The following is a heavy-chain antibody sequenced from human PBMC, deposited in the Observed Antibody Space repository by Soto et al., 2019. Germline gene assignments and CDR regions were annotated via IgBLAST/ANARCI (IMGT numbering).Heavy chain of an antibody. CDR1: GGSISSGGYY. J-gene: IGHJ5*02. CDR2: IFYTGST. Sequence: QVQLQASGPGLVKPSQTLSLTCTVSGGSISSGGYYWNWIRQHPGKGLGWIGYIFYTGSTYYNPSLQSRLTISVATSKNHFSLNLNSVTAADKAVYYCARSVFPWGQGTLVTVSS. V-gene: IGHV4-31*03. CDR3: ARSVFP.